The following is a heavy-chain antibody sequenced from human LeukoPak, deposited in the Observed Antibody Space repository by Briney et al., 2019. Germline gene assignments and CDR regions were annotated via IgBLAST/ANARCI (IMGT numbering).Heavy chain of an antibody. CDR3: ARESTAGYNSSWYAFRN. CDR2: INQDGSEK. V-gene: IGHV3-7*01. Sequence: GGSLRLSCAASGFTFSGYWRSWVRQAPGKGLEWVANINQDGSEKYYVDSVKGRFTISRDNAKNSLCLQMGSLRVEDMAVYYCARESTAGYNSSWYAFRNWGQGTLVSVSS. J-gene: IGHJ1*01. D-gene: IGHD6-13*01. CDR1: GFTFSGYW.